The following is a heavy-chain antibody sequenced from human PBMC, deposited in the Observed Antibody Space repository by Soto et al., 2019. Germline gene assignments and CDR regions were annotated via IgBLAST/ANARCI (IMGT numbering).Heavy chain of an antibody. D-gene: IGHD2-15*01. CDR2: INGAGSNT. Sequence: EVQLVESGGDLVQPGGSLRLSCVASGFSFSSYWIHWVRHVPGKGLVWVSRINGAGSNTDYADSVKGRFTISRDNTKTTLYLQMNSLRADGTAVYYCARAHFGGNTDYWGQGTVVTVSS. J-gene: IGHJ4*02. CDR1: GFSFSSYW. CDR3: ARAHFGGNTDY. V-gene: IGHV3-74*01.